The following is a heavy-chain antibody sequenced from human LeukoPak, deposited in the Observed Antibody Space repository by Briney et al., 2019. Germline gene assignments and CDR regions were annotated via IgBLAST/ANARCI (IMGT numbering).Heavy chain of an antibody. V-gene: IGHV1-2*02. CDR3: ARAYTSPNGPY. CDR2: INPNSGGT. J-gene: IGHJ4*02. CDR1: GYTFTDYY. D-gene: IGHD3-16*01. Sequence: ASVKVSCKASGYTFTDYYMHWVRQAPGHGREWMGWINPNSGGTNYAQKFQGRVTMTSDTSITTAYMELNRLRSDDTAVYYCARAYTSPNGPYWGQGILVTVSS.